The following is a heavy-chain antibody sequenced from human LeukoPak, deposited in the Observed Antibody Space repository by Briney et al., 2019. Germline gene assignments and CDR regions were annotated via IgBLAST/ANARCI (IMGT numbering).Heavy chain of an antibody. Sequence: PGGSLRLSCAASGFIFSSYAMSWVRQAPAKGLEWVSGISGSGGGTYYADSVKGRFTISRDNSKSTLYLQMNSLRAEDTAVYYCAKDTAGELGFDIWGQGTMVTVSS. V-gene: IGHV3-23*01. D-gene: IGHD1-26*01. CDR1: GFIFSSYA. CDR2: ISGSGGGT. J-gene: IGHJ3*02. CDR3: AKDTAGELGFDI.